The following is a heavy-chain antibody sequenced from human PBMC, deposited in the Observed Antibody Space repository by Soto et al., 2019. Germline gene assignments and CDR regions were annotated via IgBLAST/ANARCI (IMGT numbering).Heavy chain of an antibody. CDR1: GFTFSNYA. Sequence: GGSLRLSCVASGFTFSNYAMHWVRQAPGKGLGWVAVISSGGSEKYYLDSVRDRFTISRDNSKNTLYLQMNNLRPEDTAMYYCANSWTTLTTGFDFWGQGALVTVSS. CDR3: ANSWTTLTTGFDF. CDR2: ISSGGSEK. D-gene: IGHD4-17*01. J-gene: IGHJ4*02. V-gene: IGHV3-30*18.